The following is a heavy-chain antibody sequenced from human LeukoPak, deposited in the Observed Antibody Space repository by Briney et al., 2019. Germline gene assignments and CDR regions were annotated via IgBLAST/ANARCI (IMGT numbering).Heavy chain of an antibody. CDR3: ATCIAAAGRCDWFDP. CDR2: IYYSGST. Sequence: PSETLSLTCTVSGGSISSSSYYWGWIRQPPGKGLEWIGSIYYSGSTYYNPSLKSRVTISVDTSKNQFSLKLSSVTAADTAVYYCATCIAAAGRCDWFDPWGQGTLVTVSS. D-gene: IGHD6-13*01. V-gene: IGHV4-39*01. CDR1: GGSISSSSYY. J-gene: IGHJ5*02.